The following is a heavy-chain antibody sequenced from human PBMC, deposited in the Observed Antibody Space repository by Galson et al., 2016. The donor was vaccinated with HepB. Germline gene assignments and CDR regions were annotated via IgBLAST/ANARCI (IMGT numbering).Heavy chain of an antibody. Sequence: QSGAEVKKPGASVKVSCKASGYTFTTYGFSWVRQAPGQGLEWMGWISAYNGDTNYAQRLQDRVTMTSDTSTSTVYMELSSLRSADTAVYYCARGADSGYDLGDYWGQGTLVTVSS. D-gene: IGHD5-12*01. J-gene: IGHJ4*02. V-gene: IGHV1-18*04. CDR1: GYTFTTYG. CDR3: ARGADSGYDLGDY. CDR2: ISAYNGDT.